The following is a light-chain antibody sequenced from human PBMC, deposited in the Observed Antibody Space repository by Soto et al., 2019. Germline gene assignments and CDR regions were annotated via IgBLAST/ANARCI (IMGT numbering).Light chain of an antibody. V-gene: IGLV2-23*03. CDR2: EGS. J-gene: IGLJ1*01. CDR3: CSYAGSSTFVV. Sequence: QSALTQPASVSGSPGQSITISCTGTSSDVGSYNLVSWYQQHPGKAPKLMIYEGSKRPSGVSNRFSGSKSGNTASLTISGLQAEDEADYYCCSYAGSSTFVVFGTGT. CDR1: SSDVGSYNL.